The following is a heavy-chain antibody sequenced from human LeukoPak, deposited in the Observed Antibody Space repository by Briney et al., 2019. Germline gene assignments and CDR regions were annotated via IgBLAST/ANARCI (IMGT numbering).Heavy chain of an antibody. CDR2: IRYDGGVT. Sequence: GGSLRLSCAASGFTFSSSAMSWVRQAPGKGLVWVARIRYDGGVTMYADSVKGRFIISRDNAKNTLYLQMDSLRVEDTAVYYCVRDDYLSYWGQGALVTVSS. D-gene: IGHD4-11*01. CDR3: VRDDYLSY. CDR1: GFTFSSSA. V-gene: IGHV3-74*03. J-gene: IGHJ4*02.